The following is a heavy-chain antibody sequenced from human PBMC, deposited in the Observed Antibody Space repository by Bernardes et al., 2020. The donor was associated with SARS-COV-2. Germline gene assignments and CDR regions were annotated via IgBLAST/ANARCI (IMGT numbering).Heavy chain of an antibody. Sequence: SETLCLTCTVSGGSVSSTTYYWGWIRQPPGKGLEYIGNIYYYGSTYSSPSLKSRVIISVDTSKNQFSLKLSSVTAADTAVYYCARQSKGAVAGTDWGQGTLVTVSS. V-gene: IGHV4-39*01. D-gene: IGHD6-19*01. CDR1: GGSVSSTTYY. CDR2: IYYYGST. CDR3: ARQSKGAVAGTD. J-gene: IGHJ4*02.